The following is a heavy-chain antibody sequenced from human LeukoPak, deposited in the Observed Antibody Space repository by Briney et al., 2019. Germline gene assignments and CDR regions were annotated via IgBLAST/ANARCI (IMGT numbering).Heavy chain of an antibody. Sequence: PGGSLRLSCAASGFTFSSYAMTWVRQAPGKGLEWVSAISGGGDITSYADSVKGRFTISRDNSKNTLYLQMNSLRAEDTAVYYCAKVRDYNILTGYSYAFDIWGQGTMLTVSS. CDR1: GFTFSSYA. CDR3: AKVRDYNILTGYSYAFDI. CDR2: ISGGGDIT. D-gene: IGHD3-9*01. V-gene: IGHV3-23*01. J-gene: IGHJ3*02.